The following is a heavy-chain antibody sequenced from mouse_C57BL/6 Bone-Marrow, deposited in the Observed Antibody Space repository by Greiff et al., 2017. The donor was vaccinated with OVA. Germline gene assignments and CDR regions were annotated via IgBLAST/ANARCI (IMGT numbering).Heavy chain of an antibody. CDR2: INPGSGGT. CDR1: GYAFTNYL. Sequence: VQLQQSGAELVRPGTSVKVSCKASGYAFTNYLIEWVKQRPGQGLEWIGVINPGSGGTNYNEKFKGKATLTADKSSSTAYMHLSSLTSEDSSVYFCARTTVVAPVAYWGQGTLVTVSA. CDR3: ARTTVVAPVAY. D-gene: IGHD1-1*01. J-gene: IGHJ3*01. V-gene: IGHV1-54*01.